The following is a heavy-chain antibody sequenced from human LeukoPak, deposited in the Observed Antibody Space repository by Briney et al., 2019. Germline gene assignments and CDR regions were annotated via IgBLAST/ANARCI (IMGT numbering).Heavy chain of an antibody. CDR3: ARDHTGYSSPFDY. J-gene: IGHJ4*02. CDR2: IYYSGST. V-gene: IGHV4-39*07. Sequence: SETLSLTCTVSGGSISSYYWGWIRQPPGKGLEWIGSIYYSGSTYYNPSLKSRVTISVDTSKNQFSLKLSSVTAADTAVYYCARDHTGYSSPFDYWGQGTLVTVSS. CDR1: GGSISSYY. D-gene: IGHD6-13*01.